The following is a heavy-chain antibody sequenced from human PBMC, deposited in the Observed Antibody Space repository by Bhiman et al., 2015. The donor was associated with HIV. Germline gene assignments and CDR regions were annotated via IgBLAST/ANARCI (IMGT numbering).Heavy chain of an antibody. J-gene: IGHJ4*02. CDR1: GFIFRSYA. CDR3: ARSEGQKY. V-gene: IGHV3-23*01. CDR2: ISGSGGST. Sequence: EVQLLESGGGLVQPGGSLRLSCATSGFIFRSYAMSWVRQAPGKGLEWVSGISGSGGSTYYADSVKGRFTIFRDNSKNTLYLQMNSLRAEDTALYYCARSEGQKYWGQGTLVTVSS.